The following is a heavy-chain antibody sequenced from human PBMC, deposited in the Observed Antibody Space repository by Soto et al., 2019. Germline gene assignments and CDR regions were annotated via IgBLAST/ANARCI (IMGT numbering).Heavy chain of an antibody. Sequence: ESGGGLVQPGRSLRLSCAASGFTFDDYAMHWVRQAPGKGLEWVSGISWNSGSIGYADSVKGRFTISRDNAKNSLYLQMNSLRAEDTALYYCAKDIGQWLVPTGWFDPWGQGTLVTVSS. V-gene: IGHV3-9*01. CDR3: AKDIGQWLVPTGWFDP. CDR2: ISWNSGSI. D-gene: IGHD6-19*01. J-gene: IGHJ5*02. CDR1: GFTFDDYA.